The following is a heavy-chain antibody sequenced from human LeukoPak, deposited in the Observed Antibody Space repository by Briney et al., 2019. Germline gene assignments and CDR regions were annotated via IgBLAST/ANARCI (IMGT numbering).Heavy chain of an antibody. CDR1: GGSISSGDYY. D-gene: IGHD3-3*01. CDR2: IYYSGST. J-gene: IGHJ5*02. CDR3: ATWRLEGFDP. V-gene: IGHV4-30-4*02. Sequence: SETLSLTCTVSGGSISSGDYYWSWIRQPPGKGLEWIGYIYYSGSTYYNPSLKSRVTISVDTSKNQFSLKLSSVTAADTAIYYSATWRLEGFDPWGQGTPVTVSS.